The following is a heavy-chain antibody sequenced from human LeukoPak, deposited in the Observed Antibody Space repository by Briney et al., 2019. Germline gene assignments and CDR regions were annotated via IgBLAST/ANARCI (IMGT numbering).Heavy chain of an antibody. CDR1: GFTFSSYA. Sequence: GGSLRLSCAASGFTFSSYAMSWVRQAPGKGLEWVSAISGSGGSTYYADSVKGRFTISRDNAKNSLYLQMNSLRAEDTAVYYCARDRRGIYGMDVWGQGTTVAVSS. J-gene: IGHJ6*02. V-gene: IGHV3-23*01. CDR3: ARDRRGIYGMDV. CDR2: ISGSGGST.